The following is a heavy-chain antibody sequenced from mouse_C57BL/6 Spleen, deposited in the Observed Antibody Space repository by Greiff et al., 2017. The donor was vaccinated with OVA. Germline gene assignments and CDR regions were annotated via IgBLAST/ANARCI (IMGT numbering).Heavy chain of an antibody. CDR3: ARSDYYGSGYFDV. V-gene: IGHV1-64*01. J-gene: IGHJ1*03. CDR2: INPTSGRT. CDR1: GYTFTSYW. Sequence: QVQLKQPGAELVKPGASVKLSCKASGYTFTSYWMHWVKQRPGQGLEWIGMINPTSGRTNSHEKYKSKATLTVDKSSSTAYMQLSSLTSEDSAVYYCARSDYYGSGYFDVWGTGTTVTVSS. D-gene: IGHD1-1*01.